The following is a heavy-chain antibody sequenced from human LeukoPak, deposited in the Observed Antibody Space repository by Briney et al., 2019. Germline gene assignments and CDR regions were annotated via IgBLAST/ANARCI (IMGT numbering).Heavy chain of an antibody. V-gene: IGHV4-59*08. J-gene: IGHJ4*02. D-gene: IGHD3-10*01. CDR2: IYYSGST. CDR1: GGSISSYY. Sequence: SETLSLTCTVSGGSISSYYWSWIRQPPGKGLEWIGYIYYSGSTNYNPSLKSRVTISVDTGKNQFSLKLSSVTAADTAVYYCARHRVVQGVIPYWGQGTLVTVSS. CDR3: ARHRVVQGVIPY.